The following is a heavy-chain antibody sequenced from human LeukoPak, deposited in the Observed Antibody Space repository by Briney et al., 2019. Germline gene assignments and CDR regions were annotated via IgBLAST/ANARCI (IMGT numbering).Heavy chain of an antibody. CDR3: ARWGPGLLLFGGPGLRLFDP. J-gene: IGHJ5*02. D-gene: IGHD3-10*01. CDR2: LNHSGST. CDR1: GGSFSGYY. V-gene: IGHV4-34*01. Sequence: SETLSLTCAVYGGSFSGYYWSWIRQPPGKGPEWIGELNHSGSTNYNPSLKSRVTISVDTYKNPFSLKLSPVTAADTAVYYCARWGPGLLLFGGPGLRLFDPWGQGTLVTVSS.